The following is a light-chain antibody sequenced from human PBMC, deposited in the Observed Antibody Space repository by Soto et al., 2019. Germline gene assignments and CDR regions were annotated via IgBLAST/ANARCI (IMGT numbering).Light chain of an antibody. CDR3: AAWDDSVNGPV. Sequence: QSVLTQPPSASGTPGQRVTISCSGSSSNIGSYTVNWYQQLPGTAPKLLIYSNNQRPSGVPDRLSGSKSGTSASLAISGLQSEDEADYYCAAWDDSVNGPVFGGGTKVTVL. CDR1: SSNIGSYT. CDR2: SNN. V-gene: IGLV1-44*01. J-gene: IGLJ3*02.